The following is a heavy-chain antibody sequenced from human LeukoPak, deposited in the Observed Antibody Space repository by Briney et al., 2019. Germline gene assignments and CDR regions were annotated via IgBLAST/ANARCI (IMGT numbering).Heavy chain of an antibody. V-gene: IGHV3-30*02. CDR3: AKDYPEWIVVVSDAFDI. D-gene: IGHD3-22*01. Sequence: PGGSLRLSCAASGFTFSSYGMHWVRQAPGKGLEWVAFIRYDGSNKYYADSVKGRFTISRDNSKNTLYLQMNSLRAEDTAVYYCAKDYPEWIVVVSDAFDIWGQGTMVTVSS. CDR2: IRYDGSNK. CDR1: GFTFSSYG. J-gene: IGHJ3*02.